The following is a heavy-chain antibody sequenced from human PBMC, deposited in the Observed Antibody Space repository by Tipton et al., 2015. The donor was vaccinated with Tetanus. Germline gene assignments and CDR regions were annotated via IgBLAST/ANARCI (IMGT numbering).Heavy chain of an antibody. CDR3: ARRSVSARFDD. V-gene: IGHV4-39*07. J-gene: IGHJ4*02. Sequence: TLSLTCTVSGGSISSMNYYWGWIRQPPGKGLEWIGNIYYTGNTYYNPSLKSRVTISVDMSKNQFSLKLRSVTAADTAVYYCARRSVSARFDDWGQGAQVTVSS. CDR2: IYYTGNT. D-gene: IGHD6-6*01. CDR1: GGSISSMNYY.